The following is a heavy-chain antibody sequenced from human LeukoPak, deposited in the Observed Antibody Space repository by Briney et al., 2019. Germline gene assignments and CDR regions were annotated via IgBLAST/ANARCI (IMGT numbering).Heavy chain of an antibody. Sequence: ASVKVSRKASGYTFTSYGISWVRHAPGQGLEWMGWISAYNGNTNYAQKLQGRVTMTTDTSTSTAYMELRSLRSDDTAVDYCARDTRYFDWEGVFDFDYWGQGTLVTVSS. D-gene: IGHD3-9*01. J-gene: IGHJ4*02. CDR2: ISAYNGNT. V-gene: IGHV1-18*01. CDR1: GYTFTSYG. CDR3: ARDTRYFDWEGVFDFDY.